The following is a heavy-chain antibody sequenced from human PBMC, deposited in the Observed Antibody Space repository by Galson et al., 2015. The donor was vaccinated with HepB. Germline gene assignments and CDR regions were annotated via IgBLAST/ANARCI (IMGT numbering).Heavy chain of an antibody. CDR3: AKVVSVSHSYWYGMDV. D-gene: IGHD5/OR15-5a*01. Sequence: LRLSCAASGFTFSTYAMIWVRQPPGKGLEAFSSISDRGERTFYTDSVRGRFTISRDNSKNTMYLQMNSLRAEDTAVYYCAKVVSVSHSYWYGMDVWGQGTTVTVSS. CDR1: GFTFSTYA. J-gene: IGHJ6*02. V-gene: IGHV3-23*01. CDR2: ISDRGERT.